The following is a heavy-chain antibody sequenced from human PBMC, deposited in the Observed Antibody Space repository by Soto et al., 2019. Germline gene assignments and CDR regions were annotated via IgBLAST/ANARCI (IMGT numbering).Heavy chain of an antibody. CDR3: ARGHSSSHYYYYCGMDV. CDR1: GYTLTSYG. D-gene: IGHD6-6*01. CDR2: ISAYSGNN. J-gene: IGHJ6*02. V-gene: IGHV1-18*01. Sequence: GASVQVCCKASGYTLTSYGSGWVREAPGQGLEWMGWISAYSGNNNYAQKLPGRVTMTTDTPTSTAYMDMRSRRSDHTAVYYCARGHSSSHYYYYCGMDVSGQGTTVT.